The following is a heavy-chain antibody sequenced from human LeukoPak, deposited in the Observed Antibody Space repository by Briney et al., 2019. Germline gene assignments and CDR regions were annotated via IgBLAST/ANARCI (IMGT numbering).Heavy chain of an antibody. D-gene: IGHD3-16*02. Sequence: GGSLRLSCAASGFTFDDYAMHWVRQAPGKGLEWVSLISGDDGSTYYADSVKGRFTISRDNSKNSLYLQMNSLRTEDTALYYCAKDYAGTYYDYVWGSYRDNYFDYWGQGTLVTVSS. CDR2: ISGDDGST. CDR3: AKDYAGTYYDYVWGSYRDNYFDY. V-gene: IGHV3-43*02. CDR1: GFTFDDYA. J-gene: IGHJ4*02.